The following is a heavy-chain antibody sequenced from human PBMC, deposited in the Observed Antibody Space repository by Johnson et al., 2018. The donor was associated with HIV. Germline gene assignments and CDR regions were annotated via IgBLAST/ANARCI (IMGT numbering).Heavy chain of an antibody. J-gene: IGHJ3*02. CDR2: MSFDGNNR. CDR1: GFTFSSNP. D-gene: IGHD3-22*01. V-gene: IGHV3-30-3*01. CDR3: ARGSYYDSSGDAFDI. Sequence: VQLVESGGGVVQPGRSLSLPCAASGFTFSSNPIPWVRRAPGKGLEWVAVMSFDGNNRYYADPVKGGFPISRDNSKNTLYLQMNSLRAEDTAVYYCARGSYYDSSGDAFDIWGQGTMVTVSS.